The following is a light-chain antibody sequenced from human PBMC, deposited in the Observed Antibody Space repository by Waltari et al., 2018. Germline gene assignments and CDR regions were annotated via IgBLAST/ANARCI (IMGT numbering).Light chain of an antibody. CDR2: EVT. CDR1: SSDIGGYDY. J-gene: IGLJ1*01. CDR3: SSYTRRNTPSSV. V-gene: IGLV2-14*01. Sequence: QSALTQPASVSGSPGQSITISCTGTSSDIGGYDYVSWYQQHPGKAPKLLIYEVTNRPPGVSHLFSVSKSGNTASLAISGLQPEDEADYYCSSYTRRNTPSSVFGTGTQVTVL.